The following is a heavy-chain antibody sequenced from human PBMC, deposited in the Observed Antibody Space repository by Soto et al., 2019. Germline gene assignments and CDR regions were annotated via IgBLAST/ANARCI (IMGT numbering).Heavy chain of an antibody. Sequence: GASVKVSCKASGYTFTSYAMHWVRQAPGQRLEWMGWINPSIATANYEQKYQGRVTITADEPTSTVYMELSSLRSEDTAVYYCARLGYCSGGSARCYGMDVWGQGTTVTVSS. CDR3: ARLGYCSGGSARCYGMDV. D-gene: IGHD2-15*01. J-gene: IGHJ6*02. CDR2: INPSIATA. CDR1: GYTFTSYA. V-gene: IGHV1-3*01.